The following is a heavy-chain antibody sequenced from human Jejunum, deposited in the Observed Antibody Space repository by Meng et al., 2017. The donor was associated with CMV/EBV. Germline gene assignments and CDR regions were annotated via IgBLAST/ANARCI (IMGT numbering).Heavy chain of an antibody. CDR2: LSYDGNTK. CDR1: LPFVPHA. V-gene: IGHV3-30-3*02. CDR3: ANSVNVHGVVIPFFDF. D-gene: IGHD3-3*01. J-gene: IGHJ4*02. Sequence: LPFVPHALPWVRQAQGKGMEWVAVLSYDGNTKYSAASVKGRFTISRDNSKNTLYLRMNSLTAEDTAVYYCANSVNVHGVVIPFFDFWGQGTLVTVSS.